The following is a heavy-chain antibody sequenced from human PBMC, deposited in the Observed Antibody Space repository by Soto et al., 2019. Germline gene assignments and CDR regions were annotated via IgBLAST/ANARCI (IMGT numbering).Heavy chain of an antibody. J-gene: IGHJ6*02. V-gene: IGHV1-18*01. Sequence: QVQLVQSGAAVREPGASVTVSCKASGYTFTNYGISWVRQAPGQGLEWIGWISAYNGKIDYAQKVQGRVTLTTDTSTSIAFMELRRLRSDDTAVYYCARETIPQINYYRTDVWGQGTTVTVSS. D-gene: IGHD3-22*01. CDR2: ISAYNGKI. CDR1: GYTFTNYG. CDR3: ARETIPQINYYRTDV.